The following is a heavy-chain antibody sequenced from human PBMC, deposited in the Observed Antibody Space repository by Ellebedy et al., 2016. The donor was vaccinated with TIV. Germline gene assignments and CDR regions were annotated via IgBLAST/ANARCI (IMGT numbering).Heavy chain of an antibody. V-gene: IGHV3-33*01. CDR1: GFTFSNYA. J-gene: IGHJ4*02. Sequence: PGGSLRLSCAASGFTFSNYAMHWVRQAPGTGLEWVARIWYDGSNIDYADSVKGRFIISRDNSKKTLYLQMNSLRVEATAVYYCARGTSYYGSGNTALDSWGQGTLVTVSS. CDR2: IWYDGSNI. D-gene: IGHD3-10*01. CDR3: ARGTSYYGSGNTALDS.